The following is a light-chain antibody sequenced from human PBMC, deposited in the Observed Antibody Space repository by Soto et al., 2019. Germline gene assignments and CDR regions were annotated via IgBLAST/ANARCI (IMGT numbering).Light chain of an antibody. CDR2: GAS. Sequence: DIQMTQSPSSLSASVGGSVTITCRASQSIATYLNWYQQKPGKAPKLLIYGASSLQSGVPSRFRGSGSGTDFSLTINSLRPEDFATDYCQQTYSTWTFGQGTKVEIK. CDR3: QQTYSTWT. J-gene: IGKJ1*01. V-gene: IGKV1-39*01. CDR1: QSIATY.